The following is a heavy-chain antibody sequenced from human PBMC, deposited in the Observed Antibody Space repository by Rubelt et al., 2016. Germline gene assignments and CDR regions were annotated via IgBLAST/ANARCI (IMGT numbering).Heavy chain of an antibody. CDR2: IIPILGIA. CDR1: GGTFSSYA. CDR3: AARKAHYYYGMDV. V-gene: IGHV1-69*04. D-gene: IGHD6-6*01. J-gene: IGHJ6*02. Sequence: QVQLVQSGAEVKKPGSSVKVSCKASGGTFSSYAISWVRQAPGQGLEWMGRIIPILGIANYAQKFQGRVTITADKSTSTAYMELSSLRAEDTAVYYWAARKAHYYYGMDVWGQGTTVTVSS.